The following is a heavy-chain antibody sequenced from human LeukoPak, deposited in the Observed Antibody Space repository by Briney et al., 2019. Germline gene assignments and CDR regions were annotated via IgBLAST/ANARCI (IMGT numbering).Heavy chain of an antibody. CDR3: AKKWGVGTTTLDYFDY. J-gene: IGHJ4*02. D-gene: IGHD1-26*01. Sequence: GGSLRLSCAASGFTVSSNYMSWVRQAPGKGLEWVSVIYSGGSTYYADSVKGRFTISRDNSKNTLYLQMNSLRAEDTAVYYCAKKWGVGTTTLDYFDYWGQGTLVTVFS. CDR1: GFTVSSNY. CDR2: IYSGGST. V-gene: IGHV3-53*01.